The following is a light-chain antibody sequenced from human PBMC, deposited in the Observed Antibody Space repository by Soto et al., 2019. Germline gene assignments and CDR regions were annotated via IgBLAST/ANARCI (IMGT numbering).Light chain of an antibody. Sequence: DIQMTQSPSTLSASVGDRVTITCRASQSISSWLAWYQQKPGKAPKVLIYDVSSLESGVPSRFSGSGSGTEFSLTISSLQPDDFATYYCQQYNHYWTFGQGTKVDIK. J-gene: IGKJ1*01. CDR2: DVS. V-gene: IGKV1-5*01. CDR1: QSISSW. CDR3: QQYNHYWT.